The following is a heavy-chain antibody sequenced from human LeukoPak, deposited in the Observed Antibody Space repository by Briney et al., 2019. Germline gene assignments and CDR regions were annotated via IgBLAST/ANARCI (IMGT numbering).Heavy chain of an antibody. Sequence: PGGSLRLSCAASGFTVSCNYMSWVRQAPGKGLEWVSVIYSGGSTYYADSVKGRFTISRDNSKNTLYLQMNSLRAEDTAVYYCATFPSGSWSPYWGQGTLVTVSS. D-gene: IGHD1-26*01. CDR3: ATFPSGSWSPY. J-gene: IGHJ4*02. CDR1: GFTVSCNY. CDR2: IYSGGST. V-gene: IGHV3-53*01.